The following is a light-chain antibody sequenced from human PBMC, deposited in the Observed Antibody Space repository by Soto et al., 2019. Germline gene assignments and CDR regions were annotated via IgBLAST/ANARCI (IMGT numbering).Light chain of an antibody. CDR1: DSNIGSKY. V-gene: IGLV1-47*01. CDR2: RNN. CDR3: AAWDSSRGGPA. J-gene: IGLJ2*01. Sequence: QPVLTQPPSASATPGQRVTISCSGSDSNIGSKYVYWYQQLPGTAPKLLMYRNNQRPSGVPDRFSGSKSGTSASRAINGLRSGDEADYYCAAWDSSRGGPAFGGGIKLTVL.